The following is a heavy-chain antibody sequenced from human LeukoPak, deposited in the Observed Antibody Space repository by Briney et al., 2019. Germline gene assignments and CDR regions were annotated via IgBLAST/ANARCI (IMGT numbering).Heavy chain of an antibody. V-gene: IGHV4-34*01. CDR2: INHSGST. J-gene: IGHJ4*02. CDR1: GGSFSGYY. D-gene: IGHD3-22*01. Sequence: SETLSLTCAVYGGSFSGYYWSWIRQPPGKRLEWIGEINHSGSTNYNPSLKSRVTISVDTSKNQFSLKLSSVTAADTAVYYCARGRDTYYYDSSGYYWGAFDYYFDYWGQGTLVTVSS. CDR3: ARGRDTYYYDSSGYYWGAFDYYFDY.